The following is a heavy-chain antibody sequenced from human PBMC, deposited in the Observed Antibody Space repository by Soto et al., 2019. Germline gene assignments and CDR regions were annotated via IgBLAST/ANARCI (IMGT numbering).Heavy chain of an antibody. D-gene: IGHD1-1*01. Sequence: GGSLRLSCAASGFTFSSYWMSWVRQAPGKGLEWVANIKQDGSGKYYVDSVKGRFTISRDNAKNSLYLQMNSLRAEDTAVYYCARDTSGLGTTYYYYGMDVWGQGTTVTVSS. CDR1: GFTFSSYW. CDR3: ARDTSGLGTTYYYYGMDV. CDR2: IKQDGSGK. V-gene: IGHV3-7*05. J-gene: IGHJ6*02.